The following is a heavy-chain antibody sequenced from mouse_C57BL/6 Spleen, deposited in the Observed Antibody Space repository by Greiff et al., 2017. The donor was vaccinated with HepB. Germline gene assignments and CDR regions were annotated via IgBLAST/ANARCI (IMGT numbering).Heavy chain of an antibody. CDR1: GYTFTSYT. Sequence: VQLQQSGAELARPGASVKMSCKASGYTFTSYTMHWVKQRPGQGLEWIGYINPSSGYTKYKQKFKDKATLTADKSSSTAYMQLSSLTSEDSAVYYCARGNSNYDYFDYWGQGTTLTVSA. V-gene: IGHV1-4*01. J-gene: IGHJ2*01. CDR2: INPSSGYT. CDR3: ARGNSNYDYFDY. D-gene: IGHD2-5*01.